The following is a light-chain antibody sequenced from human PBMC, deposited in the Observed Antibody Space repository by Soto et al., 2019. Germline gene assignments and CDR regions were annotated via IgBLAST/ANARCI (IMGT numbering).Light chain of an antibody. Sequence: QSVLTQPASVSGSPGQSVTISCTGTSNDVGGYDFVSWYQQHPDKAPKLIIYQVTNRPSGVSNRFSGSKSGNTASLTISGLQAEDEADYYCQSYDNSLSGFYVFGSGTKLTVL. J-gene: IGLJ1*01. CDR1: SNDVGGYDF. CDR3: QSYDNSLSGFYV. V-gene: IGLV2-14*01. CDR2: QVT.